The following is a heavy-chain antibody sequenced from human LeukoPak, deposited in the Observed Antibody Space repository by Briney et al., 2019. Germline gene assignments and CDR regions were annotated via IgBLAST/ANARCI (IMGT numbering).Heavy chain of an antibody. CDR1: GYTFTSYA. CDR3: ARALRAYYPFDY. CDR2: INAGNGNT. J-gene: IGHJ4*02. Sequence: ASVKVSCKASGYTFTSYAMHWLRQAPGQRLEWMGWINAGNGNTKCSQEFQGRVTITRDTSASTAYMELSSLRSEDMAVYYCARALRAYYPFDYWGQGTLVTVSS. D-gene: IGHD3-22*01. V-gene: IGHV1-3*03.